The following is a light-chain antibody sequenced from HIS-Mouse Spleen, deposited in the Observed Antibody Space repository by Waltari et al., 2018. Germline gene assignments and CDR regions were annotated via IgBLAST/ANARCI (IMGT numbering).Light chain of an antibody. V-gene: IGKV2-28*01. CDR1: HGLLHSNGYNY. CDR2: LGS. J-gene: IGKJ1*01. Sequence: DIVMTQSPLSLPVTPGEPASISCSSSHGLLHSNGYNYLDWYLQKPGQSPQLLIYLGSNRASGVPDRFSGSGSGTDFTLKISRVEAEDVGVYYCMQALQTPRTFGQGTKVEIK. CDR3: MQALQTPRT.